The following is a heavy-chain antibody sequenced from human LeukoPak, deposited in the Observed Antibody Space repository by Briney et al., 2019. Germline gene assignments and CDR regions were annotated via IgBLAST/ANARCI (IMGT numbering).Heavy chain of an antibody. D-gene: IGHD3-22*01. V-gene: IGHV4-59*01. Sequence: RPSETLSLTCTVSGGSISSYYWSWIRQPPGKGLEWIGYIYYSGSTNYNPSLKSRVTISVDTSKNQFSLKLSSVTAADTAVYYCARYYDSSGYGAFDIWGQGTMVTVSS. J-gene: IGHJ3*02. CDR1: GGSISSYY. CDR2: IYYSGST. CDR3: ARYYDSSGYGAFDI.